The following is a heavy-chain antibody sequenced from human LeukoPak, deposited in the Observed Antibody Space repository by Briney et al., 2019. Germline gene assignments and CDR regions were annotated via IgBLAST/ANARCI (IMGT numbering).Heavy chain of an antibody. CDR1: GGSISNSY. CDR3: ARDHWLLSSKTWYYYGLDV. D-gene: IGHD3-9*01. V-gene: IGHV4-59*01. Sequence: SETLSLTCTVSGGSISNSYWSWIRLSPGKGLEWIGYISYNGSPDYSPSLKSRVTISSDTSKNQFFLIMRSVTAADTAVYYCARDHWLLSSKTWYYYGLDVWGQGTTVTVSS. J-gene: IGHJ6*02. CDR2: ISYNGSP.